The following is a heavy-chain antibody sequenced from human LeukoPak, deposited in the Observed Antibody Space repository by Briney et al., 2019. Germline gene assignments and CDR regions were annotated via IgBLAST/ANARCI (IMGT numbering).Heavy chain of an antibody. J-gene: IGHJ3*02. CDR1: GYTFTGYY. CDR2: MNPNSGNT. V-gene: IGHV1-8*03. Sequence: ASVKVSCKASGYTFTGYYIHWVRQAPGQGLEWMGLMNPNSGNTGYAQKFQGRVTITRNTSISTAYMELSSLRSEDTAVYYCARSPIFFGVPNGAFDIWGQGTMVTVSS. CDR3: ARSPIFFGVPNGAFDI. D-gene: IGHD3-3*01.